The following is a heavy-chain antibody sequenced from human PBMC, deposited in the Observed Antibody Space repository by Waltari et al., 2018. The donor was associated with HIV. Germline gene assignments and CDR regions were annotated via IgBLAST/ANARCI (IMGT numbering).Heavy chain of an antibody. Sequence: QVQLVQSGAEVKKPGASVKVSCKASGYTFTSHDINWVRQATGQGLEWMGWMNPSSWNTVDAQDIQGRVTMNMNTSVSTAYMELSSLVSEDTAVYYCSRGGSSGYYYYYGMDVWGQGTTVTVSS. D-gene: IGHD3-22*01. CDR2: MNPSSWNT. J-gene: IGHJ6*02. V-gene: IGHV1-8*01. CDR1: GYTFTSHD. CDR3: SRGGSSGYYYYYGMDV.